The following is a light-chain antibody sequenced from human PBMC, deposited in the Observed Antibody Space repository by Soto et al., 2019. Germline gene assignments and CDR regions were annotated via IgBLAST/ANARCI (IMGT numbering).Light chain of an antibody. CDR1: SSNIGAGYD. J-gene: IGLJ1*01. CDR2: DNN. Sequence: QLVLPQPPSVSGAPGQRVTISCTGSSSNIGAGYDVHWYQQLPGTAPKLLIYDNNNRPSGVPDRFSGSKSGTSASLAITGLQAEDEADYYCQSYDSSLSGYVFGSGTKVTVL. CDR3: QSYDSSLSGYV. V-gene: IGLV1-40*01.